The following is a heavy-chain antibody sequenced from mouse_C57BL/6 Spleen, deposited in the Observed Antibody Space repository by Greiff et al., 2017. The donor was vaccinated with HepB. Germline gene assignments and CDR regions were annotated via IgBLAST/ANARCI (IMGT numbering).Heavy chain of an antibody. CDR2: IYPGDGDT. Sequence: QVQLQQSGPELVKPGASVKISCKASGYSFSSSWMNWVKQRPGKGLEWIGRIYPGDGDTNYNGKFKGKATLTADKSSSTAYMQLSSLPSEDSAVYYCARSEAGPWFDYWGQGTLVTVSA. J-gene: IGHJ3*01. CDR1: GYSFSSSW. CDR3: ARSEAGPWFDY. D-gene: IGHD4-1*01. V-gene: IGHV1-82*01.